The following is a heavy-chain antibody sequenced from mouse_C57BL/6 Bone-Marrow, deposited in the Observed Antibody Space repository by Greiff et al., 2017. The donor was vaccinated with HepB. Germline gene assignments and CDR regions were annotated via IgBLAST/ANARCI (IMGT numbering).Heavy chain of an antibody. CDR2: IDPEDGDT. CDR1: GFNIKDYY. CDR3: TTGRTTVVGDY. Sequence: VQLQQSGAELVRPGASVKLSCTASGFNIKDYYMHWVRQRPEQGLEWIGRIDPEDGDTEYAPKFQGKATMTADTSSNTAYLQLSSLTSEDTAVYYCTTGRTTVVGDYWGQGTTLTVSS. J-gene: IGHJ2*01. V-gene: IGHV14-1*01. D-gene: IGHD1-1*01.